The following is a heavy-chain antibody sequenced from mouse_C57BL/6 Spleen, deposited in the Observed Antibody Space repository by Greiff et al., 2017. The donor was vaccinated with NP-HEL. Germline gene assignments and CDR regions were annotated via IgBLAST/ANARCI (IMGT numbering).Heavy chain of an antibody. J-gene: IGHJ2*01. CDR1: GYTFTSYW. V-gene: IGHV1-52*01. D-gene: IGHD2-2*01. CDR2: IDPSDSET. CDR3: ARPFMVTTRGYYFDY. Sequence: VQLQQPGAELVRPGSSVKLSCKASGYTFTSYWMPWVKQRPIQGLEWIGNIDPSDSETHYNQKFKDKATLTVDKSSSTAYMQLSSLTSEDSAVYYCARPFMVTTRGYYFDYWGQGTTLTVSS.